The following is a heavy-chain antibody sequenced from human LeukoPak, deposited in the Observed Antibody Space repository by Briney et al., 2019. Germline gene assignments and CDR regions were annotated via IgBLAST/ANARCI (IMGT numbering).Heavy chain of an antibody. Sequence: PSETLSLTCTVSGGSISSGGYYWSWIRQHPGKGLEWIGYIYYSGSTYYNPSLKSRVTISVDTSKNQFSLKLSSVTAADTAVYFCTYGDFKNWFDPWGQGILVTVSS. CDR2: IYYSGST. D-gene: IGHD4-17*01. V-gene: IGHV4-31*03. CDR3: TYGDFKNWFDP. J-gene: IGHJ5*02. CDR1: GGSISSGGYY.